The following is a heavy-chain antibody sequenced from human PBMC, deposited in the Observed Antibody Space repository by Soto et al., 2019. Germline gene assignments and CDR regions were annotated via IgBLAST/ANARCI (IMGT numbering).Heavy chain of an antibody. CDR2: INPNSGGT. V-gene: IGHV1-2*04. CDR3: ARGYDSSGYYAIVGYYYGMDV. J-gene: IGHJ6*02. Sequence: ASVKVSCKASGYTFTGYYMHWVRQAPGQVLEGLGWINPNSGGTNYAQKFQGWVTMTRDTSISTAYMELSRLRSDDTAVYYCARGYDSSGYYAIVGYYYGMDVWGQGTKVSVSS. CDR1: GYTFTGYY. D-gene: IGHD3-22*01.